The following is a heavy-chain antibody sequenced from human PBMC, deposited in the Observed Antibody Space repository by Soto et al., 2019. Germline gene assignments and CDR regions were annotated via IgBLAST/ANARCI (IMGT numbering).Heavy chain of an antibody. V-gene: IGHV1-3*01. D-gene: IGHD4-17*01. CDR3: ARPLYADYFDY. Sequence: QVQLVQSGAEVKKPGASVKVSCKASGYTFTSYALHWVRQAPGQRLEWMGWVNAGNGYTKYSQNFQGRVTITRDTSATTCYRELSGLRSEDTAVYYCARPLYADYFDYWGQGTLVTVSS. J-gene: IGHJ4*02. CDR2: VNAGNGYT. CDR1: GYTFTSYA.